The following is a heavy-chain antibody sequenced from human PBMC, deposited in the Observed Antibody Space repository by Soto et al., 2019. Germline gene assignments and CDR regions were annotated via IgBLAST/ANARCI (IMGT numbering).Heavy chain of an antibody. D-gene: IGHD3-10*01. CDR1: GGTFSSYT. CDR3: ARESDGSGWFDP. V-gene: IGHV1-69*04. J-gene: IGHJ5*02. CDR2: IIPILGIA. Sequence: SVKVSCKASGGTFSSYTISWVRQAPGQGLEWMGRIIPILGIANYAQKFQGRVTITADKSTSTAYMELSSLRSEDTAVYYCARESDGSGWFDPWGQGTLVTVSS.